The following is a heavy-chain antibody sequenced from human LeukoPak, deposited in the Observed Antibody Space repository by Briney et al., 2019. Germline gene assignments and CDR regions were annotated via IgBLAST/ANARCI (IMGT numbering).Heavy chain of an antibody. CDR1: GFAFSDYC. Sequence: GGSLRLSCAASGFAFSDYCMHWVRQAPGEGLLWVSRSCPHGSTPVYADSVKGRFTISRDTASNTMHLEMNNLRIEDTAVYYCMRDYMGWFDPWGQGSLVTVSS. J-gene: IGHJ5*02. D-gene: IGHD3-10*01. CDR2: SCPHGSTP. V-gene: IGHV3-74*01. CDR3: MRDYMGWFDP.